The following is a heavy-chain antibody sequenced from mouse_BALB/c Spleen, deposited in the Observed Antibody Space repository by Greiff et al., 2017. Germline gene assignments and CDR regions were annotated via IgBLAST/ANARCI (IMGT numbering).Heavy chain of an antibody. D-gene: IGHD1-1*01. V-gene: IGHV5-4*02. CDR3: ARDRYLSY. J-gene: IGHJ2*01. Sequence: EVQGVESGGGLVKPGGSLKLSCAASGFTFSDYYMYWVRQTPEKRLEWVATISDGGSYTYYPDSVKGRFTISRDNAKNNLYLQMSSLKSEDTAMYYCARDRYLSYWGQGTTLTVSS. CDR2: ISDGGSYT. CDR1: GFTFSDYY.